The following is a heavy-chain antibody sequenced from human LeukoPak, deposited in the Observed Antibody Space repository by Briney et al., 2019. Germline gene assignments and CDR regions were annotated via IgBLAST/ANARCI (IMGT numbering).Heavy chain of an antibody. D-gene: IGHD2-8*02. J-gene: IGHJ4*02. Sequence: SETLSLTCAVYGGSFSGYYWSWIRQPPGKGLEWIGEINHSGSTNYNPSLKSRVTISVDTSKNQFSLKLSSVTAADTAVYYCARTTGYWGQGTLVTVSS. V-gene: IGHV4-34*01. CDR2: INHSGST. CDR1: GGSFSGYY. CDR3: ARTTGY.